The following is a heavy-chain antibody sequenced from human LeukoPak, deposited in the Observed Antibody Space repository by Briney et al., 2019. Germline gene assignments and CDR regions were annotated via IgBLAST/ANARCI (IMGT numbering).Heavy chain of an antibody. J-gene: IGHJ4*02. CDR2: IYYSGST. CDR1: GGSISSYY. CDR3: ARAEPSIVGATTLFDY. Sequence: SETLSLTCTVSGGSISSYYWSWIRQPPGKGLEWIGYIYYSGSTNYNPSLKSRVTISVDTSKNQFSLKLSSVTAADTAVYYCARAEPSIVGATTLFDYWGQGTLVTVSS. D-gene: IGHD1-26*01. V-gene: IGHV4-59*01.